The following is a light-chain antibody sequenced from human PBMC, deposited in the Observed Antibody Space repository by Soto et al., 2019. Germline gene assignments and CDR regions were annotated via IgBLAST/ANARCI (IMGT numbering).Light chain of an antibody. J-gene: IGLJ1*01. CDR1: SSDVGAYNY. V-gene: IGLV2-14*01. Sequence: QSALTQPASVSGSPGQSITISCTGTSSDVGAYNYVSWFQQHPGKAPTLIISEVSNRPSGVSNRFSGSKSGNAASLTIPGLQAEDEADYFCFSFPTAWTQVFXTGPKVTVL. CDR2: EVS. CDR3: FSFPTAWTQV.